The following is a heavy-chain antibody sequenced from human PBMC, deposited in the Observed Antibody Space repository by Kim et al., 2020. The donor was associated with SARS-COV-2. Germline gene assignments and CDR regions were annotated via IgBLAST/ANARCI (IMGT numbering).Heavy chain of an antibody. Sequence: GGSLRLSCAASGFSFSSYGMHWVRQAPGKGLEWVAVIWYDGSNKYYADFVKGRFTISRDNSKNMLYLQMNSLRVEDTAVYYCARDTDKLGGKMDYWGQGT. CDR2: IWYDGSNK. D-gene: IGHD6-13*01. J-gene: IGHJ4*02. CDR3: ARDTDKLGGKMDY. CDR1: GFSFSSYG. V-gene: IGHV3-33*01.